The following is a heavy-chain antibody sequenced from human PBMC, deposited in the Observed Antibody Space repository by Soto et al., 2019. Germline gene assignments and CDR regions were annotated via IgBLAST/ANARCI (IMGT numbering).Heavy chain of an antibody. CDR1: GGSISSGGYY. V-gene: IGHV4-31*03. J-gene: IGHJ4*02. CDR2: IYNSRNT. CDR3: ARVGESGYEGGYYFDH. Sequence: QVQLQESGPGLVKPSQTLSLPCSVSGGSISSGGYYWTWIRQHPGKGLEWIGYIYNSRNTDYNTSLGSRVTISADTSKNQFSLNLRSVTAADTAVYYCARVGESGYEGGYYFDHWGQGTRVTVSS. D-gene: IGHD5-12*01.